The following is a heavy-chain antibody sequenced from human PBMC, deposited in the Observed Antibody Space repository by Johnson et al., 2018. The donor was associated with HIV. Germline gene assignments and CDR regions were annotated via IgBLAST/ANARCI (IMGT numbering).Heavy chain of an antibody. CDR1: GFTFDDYA. D-gene: IGHD2-21*01. J-gene: IGHJ3*02. CDR3: AKEVAYCGGDCYSGAFDI. Sequence: QLVESGGGVVRPGRSLRLSCAASGFTFDDYAMHWVRQAPGKGLAWVSGISWNSGSIGYADSVKGRFTISRDNSKNTLYLQMNSLRAEDTALYYCAKEVAYCGGDCYSGAFDIWGQGTMVTVSS. V-gene: IGHV3-9*01. CDR2: ISWNSGSI.